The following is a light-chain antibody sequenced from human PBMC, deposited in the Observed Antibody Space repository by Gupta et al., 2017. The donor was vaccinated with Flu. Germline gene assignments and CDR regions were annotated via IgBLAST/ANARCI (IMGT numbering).Light chain of an antibody. CDR1: SSNIGNNA. Sequence: QSVLTQPPPVSEAPRQRVTISCSGSSSNIGNNAVNWYQQLPGKAPKLLIYYDDLLPSGVSDRFSGSKSGTSASLAISGLQSEDEADYYCAAWDDSRNGHVFGTGTKVTVL. CDR2: YDD. V-gene: IGLV1-36*01. J-gene: IGLJ1*01. CDR3: AAWDDSRNGHV.